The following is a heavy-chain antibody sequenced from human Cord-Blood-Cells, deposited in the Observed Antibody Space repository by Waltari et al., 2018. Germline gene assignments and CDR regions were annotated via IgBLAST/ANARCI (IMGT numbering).Heavy chain of an antibody. D-gene: IGHD3-22*01. CDR1: GYSFTSYW. Sequence: EVQLVQSGAEVKKPGESLKISCKGSGYSFTSYWIGWVRQMPGKGLGWLGIIYPGDSGTRDSPSFQGQVTISADKSISTAYLQWSSLKASDTAMYYCARRPTYDYDSSGYYFDYWGQGTLVTVSS. CDR2: IYPGDSGT. J-gene: IGHJ4*02. V-gene: IGHV5-51*01. CDR3: ARRPTYDYDSSGYYFDY.